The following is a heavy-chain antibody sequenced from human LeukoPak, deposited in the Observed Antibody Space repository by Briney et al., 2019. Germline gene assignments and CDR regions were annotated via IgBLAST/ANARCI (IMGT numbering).Heavy chain of an antibody. V-gene: IGHV3-48*02. CDR1: GFTFSSYS. J-gene: IGHJ3*02. CDR3: ARDTTTVADNDAFDI. D-gene: IGHD6-19*01. CDR2: ISSSSSTI. Sequence: GGSLRLSCAASGFTFSSYSMNWVRQAPGKGLEWVSYISSSSSTIYYADSVKGRFTISRDNAKDSLYLQMNSLRDEDTAVYYCARDTTTVADNDAFDIWGQGTMVTVSS.